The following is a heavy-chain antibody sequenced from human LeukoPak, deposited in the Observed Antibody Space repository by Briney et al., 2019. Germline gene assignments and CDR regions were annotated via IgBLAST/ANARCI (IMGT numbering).Heavy chain of an antibody. CDR3: ARQDRLLWFGEETWYNWFDP. D-gene: IGHD3-10*01. V-gene: IGHV5-51*01. Sequence: GGALQISCQGAGSRFTSYWIGWGRQMPGKGREGVGIIYPGDSDTTYSPSFQGQVTISADKSISPAYLQWSSLKASDTAMYYCARQDRLLWFGEETWYNWFDPWGQGTLVTVSS. J-gene: IGHJ5*02. CDR2: IYPGDSDT. CDR1: GSRFTSYW.